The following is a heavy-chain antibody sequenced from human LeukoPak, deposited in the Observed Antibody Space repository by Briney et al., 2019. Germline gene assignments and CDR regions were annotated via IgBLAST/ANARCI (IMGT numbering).Heavy chain of an antibody. D-gene: IGHD3-22*01. Sequence: SETLSLTCTVSGGSISSSSYYWGWIRQPPGKGLEWIGSIYYSGSTYYNPSLKSRVTISVDTSKNQFSLQLNSVTPEDTAVCYCARDYYDSSGYYYFDYWGQGTLVTVSS. V-gene: IGHV4-39*02. CDR1: GGSISSSSYY. CDR3: ARDYYDSSGYYYFDY. J-gene: IGHJ4*02. CDR2: IYYSGST.